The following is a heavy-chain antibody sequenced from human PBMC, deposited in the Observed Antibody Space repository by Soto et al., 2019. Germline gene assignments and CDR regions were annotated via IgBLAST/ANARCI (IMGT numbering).Heavy chain of an antibody. J-gene: IGHJ5*02. Sequence: SETLSLTCTVSGGSISSYYWSWIRQPPGKGLEWIGYIYYSGSTNYNPSLKSRVTISVDTSKNQFSLKLSSVTAADTAVYYCARDRAAAGPKAVNWFDPWGQGTLVTVSS. D-gene: IGHD6-13*01. V-gene: IGHV4-59*01. CDR2: IYYSGST. CDR1: GGSISSYY. CDR3: ARDRAAAGPKAVNWFDP.